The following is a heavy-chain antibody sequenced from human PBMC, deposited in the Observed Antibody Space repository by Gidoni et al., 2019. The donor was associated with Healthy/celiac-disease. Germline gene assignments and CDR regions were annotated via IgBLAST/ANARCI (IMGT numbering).Heavy chain of an antibody. Sequence: QVQLQQWGAGLLKPSETLSLTCAVYGGSFSGYYWSWIRQPPGTGLEWIGEINHSGSTNYNPSLKSRVTISVDTSKNQFSLKLSSVTAADTAVYYCARGFFGDESYWYFDLWGRGTLVTVSS. CDR1: GGSFSGYY. D-gene: IGHD4-17*01. CDR3: ARGFFGDESYWYFDL. V-gene: IGHV4-34*01. CDR2: INHSGST. J-gene: IGHJ2*01.